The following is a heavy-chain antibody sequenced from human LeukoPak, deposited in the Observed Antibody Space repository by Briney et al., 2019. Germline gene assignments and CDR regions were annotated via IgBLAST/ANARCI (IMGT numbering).Heavy chain of an antibody. V-gene: IGHV1-2*02. D-gene: IGHD3-10*01. Sequence: ASVKVSCKASGYTFTGYYMHWVRQAPGQGLEWMGWINPNSGGTNYAQKFQGRVTMTRDTSISTAYMELSRLRSDDTAVYYCARDPHPRVTMVRGVIWFDPWGQGTLVTVSS. CDR2: INPNSGGT. CDR3: ARDPHPRVTMVRGVIWFDP. CDR1: GYTFTGYY. J-gene: IGHJ5*02.